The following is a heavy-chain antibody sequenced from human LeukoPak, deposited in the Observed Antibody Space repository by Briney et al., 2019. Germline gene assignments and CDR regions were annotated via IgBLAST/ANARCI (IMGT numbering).Heavy chain of an antibody. CDR3: ARGDESVSSTSCSV. CDR2: NHHSGST. J-gene: IGHJ4*02. Sequence: PSETLSLTCAVSGGSIIRNNWWGWVRQQQGKGLEWIRENHHSGSTNYNTSLQSRVTISLDKSKNQFSLKLTSVTAADTAMYYCARGDESVSSTSCSVWGQGTRVTVSS. D-gene: IGHD2-2*01. V-gene: IGHV4-4*02. CDR1: GGSIIRNNW.